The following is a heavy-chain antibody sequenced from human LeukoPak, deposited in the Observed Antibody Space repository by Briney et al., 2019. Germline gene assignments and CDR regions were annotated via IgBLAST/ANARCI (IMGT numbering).Heavy chain of an antibody. J-gene: IGHJ4*02. V-gene: IGHV3-23*01. Sequence: GGSLRLSCAASGFTFSSYAMGWVRQAPGKGLEWVSAISGSGGSTYYADSVKGRFTISRDNSKNTLYLQMNSLRAEDTAVYYCAKGTGYSYGDRPFDYWGQGTLVTVSS. CDR3: AKGTGYSYGDRPFDY. CDR1: GFTFSSYA. CDR2: ISGSGGST. D-gene: IGHD5-18*01.